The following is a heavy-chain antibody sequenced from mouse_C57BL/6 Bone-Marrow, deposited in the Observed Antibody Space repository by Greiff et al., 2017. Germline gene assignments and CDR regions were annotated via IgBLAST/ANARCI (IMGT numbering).Heavy chain of an antibody. CDR2: IHPNSGST. D-gene: IGHD1-1*01. CDR3: AREYCGSVFDY. Sequence: QVQLQQPGAELVKPGASVKLSCKASGYTFTSYWMHWVKQRPGQGLEWIGMIHPNSGSTNYNEKFKSKATLTVDKSSSTAYMQLSSLTSEDSAVYYSAREYCGSVFDYWGQGTTLTVSS. V-gene: IGHV1-64*01. J-gene: IGHJ2*01. CDR1: GYTFTSYW.